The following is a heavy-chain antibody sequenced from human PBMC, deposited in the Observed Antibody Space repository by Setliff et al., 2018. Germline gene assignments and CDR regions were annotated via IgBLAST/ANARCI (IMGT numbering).Heavy chain of an antibody. V-gene: IGHV4-59*01. Sequence: SSETLSLTCTVSGGSISTYYWSWIRQPPGKGLEWIGYVYYSGIANYSPSLKSRLTISVDTSKNQFSLKLRSVTAADTAVYYCARGGTFRYFDYWGQGTPVTSPQ. CDR3: ARGGTFRYFDY. CDR1: GGSISTYY. D-gene: IGHD5-12*01. J-gene: IGHJ4*02. CDR2: VYYSGIA.